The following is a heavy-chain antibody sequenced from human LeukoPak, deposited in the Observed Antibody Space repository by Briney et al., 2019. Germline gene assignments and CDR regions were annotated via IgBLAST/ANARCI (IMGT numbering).Heavy chain of an antibody. D-gene: IGHD3-10*01. Sequence: SETLSLTCAVYGGSFSGYYWSWIRQPPGKGLEWIGEINHSGSTNYNPSLKSRVTISVDTSKNQFSLKLSSVTAADTAVYYCARAVRVLWFGELLLNWFDPWGQGTLVTVSS. V-gene: IGHV4-34*01. J-gene: IGHJ5*02. CDR3: ARAVRVLWFGELLLNWFDP. CDR1: GGSFSGYY. CDR2: INHSGST.